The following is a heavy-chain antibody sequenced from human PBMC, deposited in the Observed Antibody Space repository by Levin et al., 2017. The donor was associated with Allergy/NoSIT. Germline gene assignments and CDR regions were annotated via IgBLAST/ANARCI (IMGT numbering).Heavy chain of an antibody. CDR1: GYNFTAYY. CDR3: VRDQSRATGGGMDV. J-gene: IGHJ6*02. D-gene: IGHD1-14*01. V-gene: IGHV1-2*02. Sequence: GESLKISCRASGYNFTAYYIHWVRQAPGQGLEWVGWINPKSGGANSAQKLQGRVTLTRDMSTRTTYMELSGLISEDTAVYYCVRDQSRATGGGMDVWGQGTSVTVSS. CDR2: INPKSGGA.